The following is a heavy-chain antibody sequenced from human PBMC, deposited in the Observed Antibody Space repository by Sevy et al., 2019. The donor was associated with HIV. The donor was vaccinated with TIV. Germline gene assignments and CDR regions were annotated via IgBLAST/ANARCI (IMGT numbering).Heavy chain of an antibody. CDR2: VNTDNGNT. Sequence: ASVKVSCKASGYTFNTYGISWVRQAPEQGLEWMAWVNTDNGNTKYAQKFQGRVTTSTDTSTSTAYMELRGLTSDVTAFYYCARHGHSNGFRYKYHDGMDVWGQGTTVTVSS. CDR1: GYTFNTYG. J-gene: IGHJ6*02. D-gene: IGHD3-22*01. V-gene: IGHV1-18*01. CDR3: ARHGHSNGFRYKYHDGMDV.